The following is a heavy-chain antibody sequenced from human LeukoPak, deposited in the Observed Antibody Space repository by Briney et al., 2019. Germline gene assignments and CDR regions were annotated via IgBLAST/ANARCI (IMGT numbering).Heavy chain of an antibody. CDR3: ARDEPIAMAWGD. V-gene: IGHV1-69*01. CDR1: GGTFSSYA. D-gene: IGHD3-10*01. CDR2: IIPIFGTA. J-gene: IGHJ4*02. Sequence: SVKVSCKASGGTFSSYAISWVRQAPGQGLEWMGGIIPIFGTANYAQKFQGRVTITADESTSTAYMELSSLRSEDTAVYYCARDEPIAMAWGDWGQGTLVTVSS.